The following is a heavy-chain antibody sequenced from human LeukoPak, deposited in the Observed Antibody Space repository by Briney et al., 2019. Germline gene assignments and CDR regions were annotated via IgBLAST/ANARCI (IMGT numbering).Heavy chain of an antibody. CDR2: INPNSGGT. D-gene: IGHD6-13*01. J-gene: IGHJ4*02. V-gene: IGHV1-2*06. CDR1: GYTFTGYY. Sequence: ASVKVSCKASGYTFTGYYMHWVRQAPGQGLEWMGRINPNSGGTNYAQKFQGRVTMTRDTSISTAYMELSRLRSDDTAVYYCARDRTSIAAADDYWGQGTLVTVSS. CDR3: ARDRTSIAAADDY.